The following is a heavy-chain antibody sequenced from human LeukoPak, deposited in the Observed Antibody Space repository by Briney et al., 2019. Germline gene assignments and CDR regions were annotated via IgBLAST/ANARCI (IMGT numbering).Heavy chain of an antibody. V-gene: IGHV3-23*01. CDR2: VSGSGGST. CDR1: GFTFSSYA. J-gene: IGHJ4*02. CDR3: AKDLTAVAGLFDY. Sequence: GGSLRLSCAASGFTFSSYAMSWVRQAPGKGLEWVSAVSGSGGSTYYADSVKGRFTISRDNSKDTLYLQMNSLRAEDTAVYYCAKDLTAVAGLFDYWGQGTLVTVSS. D-gene: IGHD6-19*01.